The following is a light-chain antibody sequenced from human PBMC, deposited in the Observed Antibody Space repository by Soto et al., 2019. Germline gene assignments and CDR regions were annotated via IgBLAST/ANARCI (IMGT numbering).Light chain of an antibody. CDR2: DAS. J-gene: IGKJ4*01. CDR3: QERGTWPRVT. CDR1: QSISRY. V-gene: IGKV3-11*01. Sequence: EIVLTQSPATLSLSPGETATLSCRASQSISRYLSWYQQKPGQAPTLLIYDASIRSPGIPARFRGGGSETDFTLSMRSLEPDDFAIYYCQERGTWPRVTFGGGTKVDIK.